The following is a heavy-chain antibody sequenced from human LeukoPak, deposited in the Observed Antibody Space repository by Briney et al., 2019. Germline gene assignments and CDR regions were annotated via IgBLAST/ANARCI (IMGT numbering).Heavy chain of an antibody. V-gene: IGHV1-69*13. Sequence: WASVKVSCKASGGTFSGYAISWVRQAPGQGLEWMGGIIPIFGTANYAQKFQGRVTITADESTSAAYMELSSLRSEDTAVYYCAREDYGDYFKWDYWGQGTLVTVSS. CDR1: GGTFSGYA. D-gene: IGHD4-17*01. CDR2: IIPIFGTA. CDR3: AREDYGDYFKWDY. J-gene: IGHJ4*02.